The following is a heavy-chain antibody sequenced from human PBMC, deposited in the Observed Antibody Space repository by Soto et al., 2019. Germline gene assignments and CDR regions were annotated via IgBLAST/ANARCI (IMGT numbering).Heavy chain of an antibody. CDR3: SKDRCSTI. V-gene: IGHV3-33*06. CDR1: GFIFSRYG. D-gene: IGHD2-15*01. Sequence: GGSLRLSCVASGFIFSRYGMHWVRQAPGKGLEWVTVIWADGSNKYYADSVKGRFTISRDNSKNTLYLQMNSLKTEDTAVYYCSKDRCSTIWGQGTPVTVSS. CDR2: IWADGSNK. J-gene: IGHJ4*02.